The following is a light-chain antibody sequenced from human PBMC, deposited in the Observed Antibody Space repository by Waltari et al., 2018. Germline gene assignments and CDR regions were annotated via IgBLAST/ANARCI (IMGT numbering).Light chain of an antibody. CDR1: QTVLYSANNKNY. J-gene: IGKJ1*01. CDR3: QQHYTTPWT. V-gene: IGKV4-1*01. CDR2: WAS. Sequence: DIVMTQSPDSLAVSLGERATINCKSSQTVLYSANNKNYLTWYQHKPGQPPKLLISWASIRESGVPDRVTGSGSGTDFTLTISSLQAEDVVVYYCQQHYTTPWTFGQGTKVEIK.